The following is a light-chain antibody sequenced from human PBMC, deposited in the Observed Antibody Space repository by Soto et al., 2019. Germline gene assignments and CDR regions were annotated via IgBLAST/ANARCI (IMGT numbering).Light chain of an antibody. CDR3: HHRYSTTQS. CDR1: QSISSY. J-gene: IGKJ1*01. V-gene: IGKV1-39*01. Sequence: DNRMTLYPSSLSATVRDRVPITCRASQSISSYLNWYQKKPGKDPKILIYAASSLQSGVPSRFSGSGSGTDFKLTTNSLQTEYFATYGCHHRYSTTQSFGQGTKVDIK. CDR2: AAS.